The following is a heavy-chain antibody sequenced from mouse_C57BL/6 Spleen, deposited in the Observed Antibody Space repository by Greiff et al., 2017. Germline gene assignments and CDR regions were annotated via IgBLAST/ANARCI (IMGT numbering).Heavy chain of an antibody. D-gene: IGHD3-3*01. J-gene: IGHJ4*01. Sequence: VQRVESGAELARPGASVKMSCKASGYTFTSYTMHWVKQRPGQGLEWIGYINPSSGYTKYNQKFKDKATLTADKSSSTAYMQLSSLTSEDSAVYYCARRGRNYAMDYWGQGTSVTVSS. CDR1: GYTFTSYT. V-gene: IGHV1-4*01. CDR2: INPSSGYT. CDR3: ARRGRNYAMDY.